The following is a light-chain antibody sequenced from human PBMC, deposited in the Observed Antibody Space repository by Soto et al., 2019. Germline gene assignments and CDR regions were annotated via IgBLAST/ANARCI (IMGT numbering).Light chain of an antibody. CDR1: QSISSW. V-gene: IGKV1-5*01. Sequence: DIQMTQSPSTLSASVGDRVTITCRPSQSISSWLAWYQQKPGEAPKLLIYAASTLQSGAPSRFSGSGYGTEFTLTISSLQPDDFASYYCQKLHNFPLTFGQGTRLEIK. CDR3: QKLHNFPLT. J-gene: IGKJ5*01. CDR2: AAS.